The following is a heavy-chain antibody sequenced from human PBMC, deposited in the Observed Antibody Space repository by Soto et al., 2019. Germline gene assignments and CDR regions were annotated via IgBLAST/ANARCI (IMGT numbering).Heavy chain of an antibody. J-gene: IGHJ6*02. CDR2: IKQDGSEK. D-gene: IGHD3-3*01. CDR1: GFTFSSYW. V-gene: IGHV3-7*01. Sequence: GGSLRLSCAASGFTFSSYWMSWVRQAPGKGLEWVANIKQDGSEKYYVDSVKGRFTISRDNAKNSLYLQMNSLRAEDTAVYCCAREYCERGYYDFWSGYYGGDYYGMDVWGQGTTVTVSS. CDR3: AREYCERGYYDFWSGYYGGDYYGMDV.